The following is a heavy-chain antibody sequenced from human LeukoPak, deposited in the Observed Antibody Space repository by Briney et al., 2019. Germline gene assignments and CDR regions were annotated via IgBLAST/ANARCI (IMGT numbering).Heavy chain of an antibody. CDR2: ISGSGGSA. CDR1: GFTFSSYA. J-gene: IGHJ6*02. Sequence: GGSLRLSCAASGFTFSSYAMSWVRQAPGKGLEWVSAISGSGGSAYYADSVKGRFTISRDNSKNTLYLQMNSLRAEDTAVYYCAKDSNAPLYGMDVWGQGTTVTVSS. CDR3: AKDSNAPLYGMDV. D-gene: IGHD4-11*01. V-gene: IGHV3-23*01.